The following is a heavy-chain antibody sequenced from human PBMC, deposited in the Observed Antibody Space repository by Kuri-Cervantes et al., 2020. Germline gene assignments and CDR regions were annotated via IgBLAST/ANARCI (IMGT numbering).Heavy chain of an antibody. Sequence: GGSLRLSCAASGFTFSSYAMHWVRQAPGKGLEWVALISDDGSKRYFADSVKDRFIISRDNSKNTVYLELNSLRPEDTSMYFCAKGYTSGYPSNWFDPWGPGTLVTVSS. D-gene: IGHD5-18*01. CDR3: AKGYTSGYPSNWFDP. CDR2: ISDDGSKR. V-gene: IGHV3-30*04. CDR1: GFTFSSYA. J-gene: IGHJ5*02.